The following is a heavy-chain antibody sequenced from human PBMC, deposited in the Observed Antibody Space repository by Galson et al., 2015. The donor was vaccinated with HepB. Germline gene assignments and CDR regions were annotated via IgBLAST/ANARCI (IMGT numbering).Heavy chain of an antibody. CDR2: IGTAGDP. CDR1: GFTFSSYD. D-gene: IGHD6-13*01. Sequence: SLRLSCAASGFTFSSYDMHWVRQATGKGLEWVSAIGTAGDPYYPGSVKGRFTISRENAKNSLYLQMNSLRAGDTAVYYCARGDRSSSWYGVAGKYYYYGMDVWGQGTTVTVSS. V-gene: IGHV3-13*05. J-gene: IGHJ6*02. CDR3: ARGDRSSSWYGVAGKYYYYGMDV.